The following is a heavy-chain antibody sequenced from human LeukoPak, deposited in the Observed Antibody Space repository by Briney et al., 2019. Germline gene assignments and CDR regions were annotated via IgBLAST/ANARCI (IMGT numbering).Heavy chain of an antibody. V-gene: IGHV3-23*01. CDR3: ARQGEARYDFWSGLTIRYYYYMDV. CDR2: ISGSGGST. CDR1: GFAFSSYG. D-gene: IGHD3-3*01. J-gene: IGHJ6*03. Sequence: GGSLRLSCAASGFAFSSYGMSWVRQAPGKGLEWVSAISGSGGSTYYADSVKGRFTISRDNSKNTLYLQMNSLRAEDTAVYYCARQGEARYDFWSGLTIRYYYYMDVWGKGTTVTVSS.